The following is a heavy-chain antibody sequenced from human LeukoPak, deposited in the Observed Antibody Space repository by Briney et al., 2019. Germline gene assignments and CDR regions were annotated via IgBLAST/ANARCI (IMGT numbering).Heavy chain of an antibody. V-gene: IGHV3-23*01. CDR3: AKGPQLRSGYHPDY. D-gene: IGHD3-22*01. CDR2: ISGSAGNT. J-gene: IGHJ4*02. CDR1: GFTLSNYA. Sequence: PGXSLRLSCAASGFTLSNYAMSWVRQAPGKGLEWVSAISGSAGNTYHADSVKGRFTIYRDNCKNTLYLKMNRLRAEDTAVYYCAKGPQLRSGYHPDYWGQGTLVTVSS.